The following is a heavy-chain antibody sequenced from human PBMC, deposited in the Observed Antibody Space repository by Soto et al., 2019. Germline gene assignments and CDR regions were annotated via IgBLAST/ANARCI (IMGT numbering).Heavy chain of an antibody. CDR1: GFTFSSYA. D-gene: IGHD2-2*01. J-gene: IGHJ4*02. CDR3: AKDYPGFSMPTWARDPHLF. CDR2: ISGSGGST. V-gene: IGHV3-23*01. Sequence: HPGGSLRLSCAASGFTFSSYAMSWVRRAPGKGLEWVSAISGSGGSTYYADSVKGRFTISRDNSKNTLYLQMNSLRAEDTAVYYCAKDYPGFSMPTWARDPHLFGGQGTLVTVSS.